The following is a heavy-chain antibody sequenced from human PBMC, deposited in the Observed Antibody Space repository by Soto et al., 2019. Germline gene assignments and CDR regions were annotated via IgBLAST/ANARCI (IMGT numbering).Heavy chain of an antibody. D-gene: IGHD3-22*01. CDR1: GFTFSNAW. Sequence: EVQLVESGGGLVKPGGSLRLSCAASGFTFSNAWMNWVRQAPGKGLEWVGRIKSKTDGGTTDYAAPVKGRFTISRDDSKNTLYLQMNSLKTEDTAVYYCTPILLIQAVWFDPWGQGTLVTVSS. CDR2: IKSKTDGGTT. V-gene: IGHV3-15*07. CDR3: TPILLIQAVWFDP. J-gene: IGHJ5*02.